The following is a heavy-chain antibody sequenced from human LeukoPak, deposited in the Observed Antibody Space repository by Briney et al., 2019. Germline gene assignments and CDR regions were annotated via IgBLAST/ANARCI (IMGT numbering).Heavy chain of an antibody. CDR2: ISLDRSTE. CDR1: GFSLSNFQ. CDR3: MRDYMGWFDP. V-gene: IGHV3-30-3*01. J-gene: IGHJ5*02. Sequence: GRSLRLSCVAPGFSLSNFQMYWVRQAPGKGLEWVSIISLDRSTEFYADSVKGRFTISRDTASNTMHLEMNNLRIEDTAVYYCMRDYMGWFDPWGQGSLVTVSS. D-gene: IGHD3-10*01.